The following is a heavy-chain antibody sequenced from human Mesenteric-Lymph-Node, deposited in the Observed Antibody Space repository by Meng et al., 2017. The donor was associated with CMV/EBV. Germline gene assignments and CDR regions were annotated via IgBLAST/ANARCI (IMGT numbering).Heavy chain of an antibody. J-gene: IGHJ4*02. Sequence: ASVKVSCKASGYTFTGYYIHWVRQAPGQGLEWMGWVNPNSGGTNYAQKFQGRVTMTRDTSISTAYMELSRLRSDDTALYYCARDGEKRGSMVRGVDFDYWGQGTLVTVSS. CDR2: VNPNSGGT. CDR1: GYTFTGYY. CDR3: ARDGEKRGSMVRGVDFDY. D-gene: IGHD3-10*01. V-gene: IGHV1-2*02.